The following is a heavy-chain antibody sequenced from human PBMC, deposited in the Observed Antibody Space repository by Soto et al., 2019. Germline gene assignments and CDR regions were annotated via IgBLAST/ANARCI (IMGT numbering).Heavy chain of an antibody. J-gene: IGHJ4*02. CDR2: SYYSGKT. Sequence: SETLSGTCTVSGSSSSSSNYYWGLFRQPPGKGLEGIGASYYSGKTYYNPSLRSRVTISVDTAKNQFSLKLSSVTAADTAVYHGARHETLHCDSAYSGQGTLVTVSS. CDR1: GSSSSSSNYY. D-gene: IGHD2-21*02. CDR3: ARHETLHCDSAY. V-gene: IGHV4-39*01.